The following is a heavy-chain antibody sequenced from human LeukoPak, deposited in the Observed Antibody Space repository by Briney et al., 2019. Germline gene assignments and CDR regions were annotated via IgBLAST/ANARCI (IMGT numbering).Heavy chain of an antibody. CDR3: ARQGLRGYYYDSSGYVH. CDR1: GYSFTSYW. J-gene: IGHJ4*02. Sequence: GESLQISCKGSGYSFTSYWIGWVRQMPGKGLEWMGIIYPGDSDTRYSPSFQGQVTISADKSISTAYLQWSSLKASDTAMYYCARQGLRGYYYDSSGYVHWGQGTLVTVSS. CDR2: IYPGDSDT. D-gene: IGHD3-22*01. V-gene: IGHV5-51*01.